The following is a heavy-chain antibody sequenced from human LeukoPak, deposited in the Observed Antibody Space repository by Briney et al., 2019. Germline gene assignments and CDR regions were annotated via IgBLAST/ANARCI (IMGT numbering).Heavy chain of an antibody. J-gene: IGHJ6*02. D-gene: IGHD2-15*01. V-gene: IGHV1-2*02. CDR3: ARDPLGYCSGGSCYGYYYYGMDV. CDR2: INPNSGGT. Sequence: ASVKVSCKASGYXFTGYYMHWVRQAPGQGLEWMGWINPNSGGTNYAQKFQGRVTMTRDTSIGTAYMELSRLRSDDTAVYYCARDPLGYCSGGSCYGYYYYGMDVWGQGITVTVSS. CDR1: GYXFTGYY.